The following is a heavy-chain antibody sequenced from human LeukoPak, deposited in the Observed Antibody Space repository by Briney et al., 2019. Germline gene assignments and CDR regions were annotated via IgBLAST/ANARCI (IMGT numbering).Heavy chain of an antibody. CDR1: GFTFSTYA. V-gene: IGHV3-30*18. J-gene: IGHJ4*02. CDR3: AKESVLMVYALDY. D-gene: IGHD2-8*01. CDR2: ISYDGSNK. Sequence: GGSLRLSCAASGFTFSTYAMHWVRQAPGKGLEWVAVISYDGSNKYYADSVKGRFTISRDNSKNTLYLQMNSLRAEDTAVYYCAKESVLMVYALDYWGQGTLVTVSS.